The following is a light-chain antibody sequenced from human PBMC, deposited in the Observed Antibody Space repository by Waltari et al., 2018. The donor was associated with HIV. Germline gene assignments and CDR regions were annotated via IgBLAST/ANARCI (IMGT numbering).Light chain of an antibody. CDR3: RSFSNTNHVL. V-gene: IGLV2-14*01. Sequence: QSALTPPASVSGSPGQSIPLPCPGTSSDGGGYDYVSWYQQHPGKAPKLIIYEVNNRPSGVSDRFSGSKSGDTASLTISGLHVEDEADYYCRSFSNTNHVLFGGGTKLTVL. CDR1: SSDGGGYDY. J-gene: IGLJ3*02. CDR2: EVN.